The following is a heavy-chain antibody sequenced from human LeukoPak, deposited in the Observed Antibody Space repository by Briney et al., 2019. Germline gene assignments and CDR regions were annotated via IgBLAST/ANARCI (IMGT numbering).Heavy chain of an antibody. D-gene: IGHD3-16*02. CDR2: LSSSSSNI. J-gene: IGHJ6*03. CDR3: ARDRGGIGYYMDV. V-gene: IGHV3-48*01. CDR1: GFTFSSYS. Sequence: GGSLRLSCAASGFTFSSYSMNWVRQAPGKGLEWLSYLSSSSSNIYYADSVKGRFTISRDNAMNSLYLQMNSLRSEDTALYYCARDRGGIGYYMDVWGKGTTVTVSS.